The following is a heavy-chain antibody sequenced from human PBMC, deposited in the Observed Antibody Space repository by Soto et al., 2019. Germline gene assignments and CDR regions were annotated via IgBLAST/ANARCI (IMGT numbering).Heavy chain of an antibody. V-gene: IGHV1-18*01. CDR3: ARVLGSGSHNWFDP. Sequence: ASVKVSCKASGYSLTTYGITWVRQAPGQGLEWMGWISAYNGNTNYAQKLQGRVTMTTDTSTSTAYMELRSLRSDDTAVYYCARVLGSGSHNWFDPWRQGTLVTVSS. J-gene: IGHJ5*02. D-gene: IGHD3-10*01. CDR2: ISAYNGNT. CDR1: GYSLTTYG.